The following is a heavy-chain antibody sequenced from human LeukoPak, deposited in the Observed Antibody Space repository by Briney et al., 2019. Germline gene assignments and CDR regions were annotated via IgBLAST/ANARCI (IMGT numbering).Heavy chain of an antibody. J-gene: IGHJ5*02. Sequence: GGSLRLSCAASGFTFSDYYMIWGRQTPGNGLDWVSYISHSGTPIYYADSVKGRFTISRDNTKNSLYLQMNSLRAEDTAVYYCAKVDYYDSSGNYPNWFDPWGQGTLVTVSS. CDR2: ISHSGTPI. V-gene: IGHV3-11*01. D-gene: IGHD3-22*01. CDR1: GFTFSDYY. CDR3: AKVDYYDSSGNYPNWFDP.